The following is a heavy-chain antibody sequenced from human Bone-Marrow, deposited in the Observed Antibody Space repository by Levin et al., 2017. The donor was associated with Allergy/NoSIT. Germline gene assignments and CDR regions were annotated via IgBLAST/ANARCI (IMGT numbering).Heavy chain of an antibody. Sequence: LSLTCAASGFTVSSTYMSWVRQAPGKGLEWVSVIYSGDNTYYADSVKGRFTISTDNSKNTLYLQMNSLRAEDTAVYYCARDRITMVRGVMRNYFDYWGQGTLVTVSS. CDR3: ARDRITMVRGVMRNYFDY. CDR2: IYSGDNT. CDR1: GFTVSSTY. J-gene: IGHJ4*02. D-gene: IGHD3-10*01. V-gene: IGHV3-66*01.